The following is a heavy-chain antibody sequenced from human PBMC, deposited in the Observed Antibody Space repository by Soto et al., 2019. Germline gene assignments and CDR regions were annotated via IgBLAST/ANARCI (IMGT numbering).Heavy chain of an antibody. CDR2: ISGSGGST. Sequence: GGSLRLSCAASGFTFSSYAMSWVRQAPGKGLEWVSAISGSGGSTYYADSVKGRFTISRDNSKTTLYLQMNSLRAEDTAVYYCAKAQGPYVFRYLGPWGQGTLVTVSS. CDR1: GFTFSSYA. J-gene: IGHJ5*02. CDR3: AKAQGPYVFRYLGP. V-gene: IGHV3-23*01. D-gene: IGHD3-9*01.